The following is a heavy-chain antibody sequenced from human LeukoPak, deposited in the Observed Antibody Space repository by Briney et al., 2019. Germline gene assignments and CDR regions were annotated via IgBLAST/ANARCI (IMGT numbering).Heavy chain of an antibody. V-gene: IGHV3-30-3*01. J-gene: IGHJ2*01. CDR1: GFTFSSYA. CDR3: ARGLWYSGSWGTESYFDL. Sequence: PGGSLRLSCAASGFTFSSYAMHWVRQAPGKGLEWVAVISYDGSNKYYADSVKGRFTISRDNSKNTLYLQMNSLRAEDTAVYYCARGLWYSGSWGTESYFDLWGRGTLVTVSS. D-gene: IGHD1-26*01. CDR2: ISYDGSNK.